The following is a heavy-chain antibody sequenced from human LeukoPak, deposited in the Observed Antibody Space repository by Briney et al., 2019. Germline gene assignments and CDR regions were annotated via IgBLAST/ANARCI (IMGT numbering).Heavy chain of an antibody. CDR3: TTMIWGGGFDY. Sequence: GGSLRLSCAASGFTFSSYWMSWVRQAPGKGLEWVANTKQDGSEKNYVDSVKGRFTISRDNAENSLYLQMNSLRAEDTAVYYCTTMIWGGGFDYWGQGTLVTVSS. V-gene: IGHV3-7*01. D-gene: IGHD3-16*01. CDR1: GFTFSSYW. J-gene: IGHJ4*02. CDR2: TKQDGSEK.